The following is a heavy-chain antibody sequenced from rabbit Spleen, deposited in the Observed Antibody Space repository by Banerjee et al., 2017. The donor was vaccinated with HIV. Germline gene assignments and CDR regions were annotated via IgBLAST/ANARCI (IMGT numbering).Heavy chain of an antibody. CDR2: IYAAKGST. CDR3: ARAIVPWLGLTRLDL. J-gene: IGHJ3*01. D-gene: IGHD4-1*01. CDR1: GVSFSISSY. Sequence: QEQLEESGGDLVKPGASLTLTCTASGVSFSISSYMCWVRQAPGKGLEWIGIIYAAKGSTDYASWVNGRFTISSDNAQSTVDLKMTSLTAADTATYFCARAIVPWLGLTRLDLWGPGTLVTVS. V-gene: IGHV1S43*01.